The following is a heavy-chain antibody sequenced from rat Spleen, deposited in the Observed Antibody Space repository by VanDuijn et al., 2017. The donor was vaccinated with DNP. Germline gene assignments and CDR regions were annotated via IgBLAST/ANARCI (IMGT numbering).Heavy chain of an antibody. Sequence: EVQLVESGGGLVQPGRSLKLSCAASGFTFSAYYMAWVRQAPAKGLEWVAYIGSPAYAPYYADSVKGRFTVSRDDAEGTLYLQMDSLRSEDTATYYCARRNIRLSYAMDAWGQGTSVTVSS. CDR1: GFTFSAYY. V-gene: IGHV5-25*01. CDR3: ARRNIRLSYAMDA. D-gene: IGHD1-5*01. CDR2: IGSPAYAP. J-gene: IGHJ4*01.